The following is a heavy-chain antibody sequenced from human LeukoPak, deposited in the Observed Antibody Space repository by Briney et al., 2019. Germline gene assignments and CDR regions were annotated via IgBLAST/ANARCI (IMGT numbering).Heavy chain of an antibody. D-gene: IGHD2-8*01. CDR1: GFTFSSYS. V-gene: IGHV3-21*01. CDR2: ISSSSSYI. Sequence: GRSLRLSCAASGFTFSSYSMNWVRQAPGKGLEWVSSISSSSSYIYYADSVKGRFTISRDNAKNSLYLQMNSLRAEDTAVYYCAREVYCTNGVCYSSWGQGTLVTVSP. CDR3: AREVYCTNGVCYSS. J-gene: IGHJ5*02.